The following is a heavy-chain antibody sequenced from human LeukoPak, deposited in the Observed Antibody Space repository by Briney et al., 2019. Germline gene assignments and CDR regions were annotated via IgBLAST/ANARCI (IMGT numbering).Heavy chain of an antibody. CDR2: ISGDTGST. CDR1: GFTFSGYA. D-gene: IGHD3-22*01. V-gene: IGHV3-23*01. Sequence: PGGSLRPSCAASGFTFSGYAMSWLRQAPGKGLGFVSAISGDTGSTFYADSVKGRFTVSRDNSQNTLYLQLNSLRAEDTAVYYCAKRDYYDSSGFSPLFQHWGQGTLVTVSS. J-gene: IGHJ1*01. CDR3: AKRDYYDSSGFSPLFQH.